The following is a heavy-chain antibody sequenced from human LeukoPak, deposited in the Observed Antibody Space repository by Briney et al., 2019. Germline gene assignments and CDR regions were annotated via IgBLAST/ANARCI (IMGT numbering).Heavy chain of an antibody. V-gene: IGHV4-31*02. Sequence: SQTLFITCTASASSLSSGRYYWAWLRHLPEKVLELIGFIHNSGSSRHNPSLKDRVAISVDASRKQFALRLSSVTAADTAIYYCARGGNRFGGFYFDYWGQGIQVIVSS. D-gene: IGHD3-10*01. CDR2: IHNSGSS. CDR1: ASSLSSGRYY. J-gene: IGHJ4*02. CDR3: ARGGNRFGGFYFDY.